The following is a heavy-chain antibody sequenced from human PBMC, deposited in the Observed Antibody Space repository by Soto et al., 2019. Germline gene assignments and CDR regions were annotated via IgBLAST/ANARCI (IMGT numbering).Heavy chain of an antibody. J-gene: IGHJ4*02. V-gene: IGHV3-23*01. CDR2: ISSSSGST. Sequence: EVQLLESGGGLVQPGGSLRLSCAASGFTFSNYAMNWVRQAPGKGLEWVSTISSSSGSTYYEESVKGRFTISRDNSKNFLYLQMNSLRGDETAVYYCAKVGSERYSGQHSDYWGQGTLVTISS. D-gene: IGHD5-12*01. CDR3: AKVGSERYSGQHSDY. CDR1: GFTFSNYA.